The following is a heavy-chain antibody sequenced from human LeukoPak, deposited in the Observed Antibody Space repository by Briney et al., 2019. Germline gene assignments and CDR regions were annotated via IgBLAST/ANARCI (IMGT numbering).Heavy chain of an antibody. Sequence: ASVKVSCKVSGYTLSELSIHWVRQAPGKGLEWMGGFDPEDGETIYAQKFQGRVTMTEDTSTDTSYMELSSLRSEDTAVYYCAAYLRREFTNWFDPWGQGTLVTVSS. D-gene: IGHD3-10*01. CDR3: AAYLRREFTNWFDP. CDR2: FDPEDGET. V-gene: IGHV1-24*01. CDR1: GYTLSELS. J-gene: IGHJ5*02.